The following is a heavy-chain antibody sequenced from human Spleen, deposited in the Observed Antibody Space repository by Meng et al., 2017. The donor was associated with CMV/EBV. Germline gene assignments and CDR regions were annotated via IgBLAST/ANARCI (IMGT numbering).Heavy chain of an antibody. J-gene: IGHJ6*02. CDR1: GYTFTSYG. CDR3: ARFYYGSGIYYYYGMDV. V-gene: IGHV1-18*01. CDR2: ISAYNGNT. D-gene: IGHD3-10*01. Sequence: ASVKVSCKASGYTFTSYGISWVRQAPGQGLEWMGWISAYNGNTNYAQKLRGRVTMTTDTSTSTAYMELRSLRSDDTAVYYCARFYYGSGIYYYYGMDVWGQGTTVTVSS.